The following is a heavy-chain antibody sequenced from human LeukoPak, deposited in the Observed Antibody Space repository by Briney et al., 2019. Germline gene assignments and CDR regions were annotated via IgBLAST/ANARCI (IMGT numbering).Heavy chain of an antibody. V-gene: IGHV3-48*03. CDR2: ISSSGSTI. CDR3: ARFGDYYGSGSPNWFDP. CDR1: GFTFSSYE. D-gene: IGHD3-10*01. Sequence: GGSLRLSCAASGFTFSSYEMNWVRQAPGKGLEWVSYISSSGSTIYYADSVKGRFTISRDNAKNSLYLQMNSLRAEDMAVYYCARFGDYYGSGSPNWFDPWGQGTLVTVSS. J-gene: IGHJ5*02.